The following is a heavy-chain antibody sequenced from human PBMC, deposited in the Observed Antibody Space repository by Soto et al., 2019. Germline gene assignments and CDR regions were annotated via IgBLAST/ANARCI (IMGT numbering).Heavy chain of an antibody. CDR1: GFTFSDYY. J-gene: IGHJ2*01. D-gene: IGHD6-13*01. Sequence: QVQLVESGGDLVKPGGSLRLSCAASGFTFSDYYMSWIRQAPGKGLEWGSYISSSSSYTNYADSVKGRFTISRDNAKNSLYVQMNSLRDEDTAVYHCARTIATAGGRRYFDLWGRGTLVTVSS. CDR3: ARTIATAGGRRYFDL. CDR2: ISSSSSYT. V-gene: IGHV3-11*05.